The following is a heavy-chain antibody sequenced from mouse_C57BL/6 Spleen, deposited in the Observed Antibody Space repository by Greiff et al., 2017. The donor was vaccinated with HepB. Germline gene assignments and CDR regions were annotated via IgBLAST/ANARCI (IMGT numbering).Heavy chain of an antibody. J-gene: IGHJ1*03. V-gene: IGHV1-69*01. CDR1: GYTFTSYW. CDR2: IDPSDGYT. CDR3: ARKNFVRYFDV. Sequence: QVQLQQPGAELVMPGASVKLSCKASGYTFTSYWMHWVKQRPGQGLEWIGEIDPSDGYTNYNQKFKGKSTLTVDKSSSTAYMQLSSLTSEDSAVYYCARKNFVRYFDVWGTGTTVTVSS.